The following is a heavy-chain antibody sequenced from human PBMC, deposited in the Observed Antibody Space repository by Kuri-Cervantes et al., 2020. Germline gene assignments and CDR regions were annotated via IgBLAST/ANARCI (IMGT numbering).Heavy chain of an antibody. D-gene: IGHD6-19*01. CDR1: GGSFSSYY. CDR2: INRSVST. V-gene: IGHV4-34*01. Sequence: SETLSLTCAVSGGSFSSYYWSWIRQPPGKGLEWIGEINRSVSTNYNPSLKSRVTISEDTSKNQFSLKLSSVTAADTAVYYCASNSSGWYGNDAFDIWGQGTMVTVSS. CDR3: ASNSSGWYGNDAFDI. J-gene: IGHJ3*02.